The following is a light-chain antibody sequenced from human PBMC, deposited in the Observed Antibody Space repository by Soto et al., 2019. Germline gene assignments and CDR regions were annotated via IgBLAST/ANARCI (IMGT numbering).Light chain of an antibody. V-gene: IGKV3-20*01. CDR1: QSVSNY. J-gene: IGKJ1*01. CDR2: GAS. CDR3: QQYGRSWWT. Sequence: EIVLTQSPATLSLSPGEKATLSCRASQSVSNYLAWYQQKPGQAPRLLIYGASSRATGIPDRFSGSGSGTDFSLTISRLEPEDFAVYHCQQYGRSWWTFGQGTKVDIK.